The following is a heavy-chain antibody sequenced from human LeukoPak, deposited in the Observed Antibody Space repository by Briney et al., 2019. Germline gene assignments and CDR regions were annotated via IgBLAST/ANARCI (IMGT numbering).Heavy chain of an antibody. Sequence: GGSLRLSCAASGFTFSSYDMHWDRQAPGKGLEWVAVIWYDGSNKYYADSVKGRFTISRDNSKNTLYLQMNSLRAEDTAVYYCARDLGRFLEWLQVWGQGTTVTVSS. V-gene: IGHV3-33*01. CDR3: ARDLGRFLEWLQV. D-gene: IGHD3-3*01. CDR1: GFTFSSYD. J-gene: IGHJ6*02. CDR2: IWYDGSNK.